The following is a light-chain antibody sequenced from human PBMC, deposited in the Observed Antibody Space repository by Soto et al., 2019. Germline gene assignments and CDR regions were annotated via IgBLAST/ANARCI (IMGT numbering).Light chain of an antibody. CDR1: ESVSSGY. V-gene: IGKV3-20*01. CDR2: GAT. J-gene: IGKJ2*01. Sequence: EIVLTQSPGTLSLSPGERATLSCRASESVSSGYLAWYQQKPGQAPRLLMYGATSRATGIPDRFSGSGSETEFTLTINRLEPEDFAVYYCQQYISSPRTFGQGTKLEIK. CDR3: QQYISSPRT.